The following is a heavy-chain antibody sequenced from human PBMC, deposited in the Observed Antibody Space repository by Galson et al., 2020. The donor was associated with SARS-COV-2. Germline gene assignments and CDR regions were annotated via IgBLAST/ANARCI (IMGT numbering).Heavy chain of an antibody. D-gene: IGHD3-10*01. CDR3: ARVNDGSGSYSSP. CDR1: SGSISSSSYY. V-gene: IGHV4-39*07. Sequence: SQTLSLTCTVPSGSISSSSYYWGWIRQPPGKGLEWIANIHYGGSIYYNPSLKSRVTISIHTSKNHFSLKLTSVTAADTAIDYCARVNDGSGSYSSPWGQGTLVTVSS. CDR2: IHYGGSI. J-gene: IGHJ5*01.